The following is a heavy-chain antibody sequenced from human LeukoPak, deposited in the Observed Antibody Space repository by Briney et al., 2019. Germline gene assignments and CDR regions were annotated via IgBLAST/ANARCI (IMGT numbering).Heavy chain of an antibody. CDR3: ARGLRWARGVIAY. J-gene: IGHJ4*02. Sequence: ASVKVSCKASGYAFTSYDINWVRQATGQGLEWMGWMNPNSGNTGYAQKFQGRVTMTRNTSISTAYMELSSLRSEDTAVYYCARGLRWARGVIAYWGQGTLVTVSS. CDR1: GYAFTSYD. CDR2: MNPNSGNT. D-gene: IGHD3-10*01. V-gene: IGHV1-8*01.